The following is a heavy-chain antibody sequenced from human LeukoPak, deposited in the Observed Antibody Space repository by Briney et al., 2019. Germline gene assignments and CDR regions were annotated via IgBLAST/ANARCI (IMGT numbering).Heavy chain of an antibody. V-gene: IGHV4-4*02. Sequence: SETLSLTCGVSGGSISSTNWWSWVRQPPGQGLEWIGEISLTGETNYNPSLNGRVTMSLDGSRNQLSLTLTSVTAADTAIYYCAQSLGSGNWIGNWFDPWGQGTLVTVSS. D-gene: IGHD1-1*01. CDR3: AQSLGSGNWIGNWFDP. J-gene: IGHJ5*02. CDR2: ISLTGET. CDR1: GGSISSTNW.